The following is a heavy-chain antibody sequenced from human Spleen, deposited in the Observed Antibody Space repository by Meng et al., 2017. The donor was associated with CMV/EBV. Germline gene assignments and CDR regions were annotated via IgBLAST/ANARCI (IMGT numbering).Heavy chain of an antibody. D-gene: IGHD4-17*01. J-gene: IGHJ5*02. CDR3: ARTTTVTTDP. Sequence: GSLRLSCTVSGGSISIYYWSWIRQPPGKGLEWIGYIYYSGSTNYNPSLKSRVTISVDTSKNQFSLKLSSVTAADTAVYYCARTTTVTTDPWGQGTLVTVSS. CDR2: IYYSGST. V-gene: IGHV4-59*01. CDR1: GGSISIYY.